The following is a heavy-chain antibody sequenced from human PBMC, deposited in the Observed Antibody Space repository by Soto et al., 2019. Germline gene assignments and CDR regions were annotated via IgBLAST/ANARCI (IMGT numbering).Heavy chain of an antibody. V-gene: IGHV3-30*18. D-gene: IGHD6-13*01. CDR2: ISYDGSNK. J-gene: IGHJ6*02. Sequence: QVQLVESGGGVVQPGRSLRLSCAASGFTFSSYGMHWVRQAPGKGLEWVAVISYDGSNKYYADSVKGRFTISRDNSKKTLYLQMNSLRAEDTAVYYCAKDLLHQTAGSYYYGMDVWGQGTTVTVSS. CDR3: AKDLLHQTAGSYYYGMDV. CDR1: GFTFSSYG.